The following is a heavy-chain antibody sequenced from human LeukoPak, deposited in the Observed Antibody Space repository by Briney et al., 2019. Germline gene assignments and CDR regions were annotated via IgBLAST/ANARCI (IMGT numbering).Heavy chain of an antibody. V-gene: IGHV3-11*01. D-gene: IGHD3-3*01. CDR3: ASGVVDY. CDR1: GFTFSVYY. CDR2: ISGSGIAI. J-gene: IGHJ4*01. Sequence: PGRSLRLSCAASGFTFSVYYMSWVRQAPGKGLEWISYISGSGIAIFYTHSVKGRFTISRDNAKNSVYLQMNSLRAEDTAVYYFASGVVDYWGDGTLVTVSS.